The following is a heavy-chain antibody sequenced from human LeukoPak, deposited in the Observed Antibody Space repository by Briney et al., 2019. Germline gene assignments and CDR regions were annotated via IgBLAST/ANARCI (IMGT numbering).Heavy chain of an antibody. Sequence: SETLSLTCTVSGGSISSYYWSWIRQPPGKGLEWIGYIYYSGSTNYNPSLKSRVTISVDTSKNQFSLKLSSVTAADTAVYYCARLEVAGINDYWGQGTLVTVSS. D-gene: IGHD6-19*01. V-gene: IGHV4-59*08. J-gene: IGHJ4*02. CDR3: ARLEVAGINDY. CDR1: GGSISSYY. CDR2: IYYSGST.